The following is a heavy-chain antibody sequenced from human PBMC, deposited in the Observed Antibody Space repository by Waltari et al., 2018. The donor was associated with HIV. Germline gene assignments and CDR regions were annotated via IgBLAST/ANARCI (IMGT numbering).Heavy chain of an antibody. CDR2: INTSGST. V-gene: IGHV4-4*07. J-gene: IGHJ4*02. D-gene: IGHD3-22*01. CDR1: GGSISSSY. CDR3: ARVAPYDSSGYYRGIFDY. Sequence: QVQLQESGPGLVKPSETLSLTCTVPGGSISSSYWSWIRQPAGQGLEWIGRINTSGSTNYNPSLKSRLTMSVDTSKNQFSLNLSSVTTADTAVYYCARVAPYDSSGYYRGIFDYWGQGTLVTVSS.